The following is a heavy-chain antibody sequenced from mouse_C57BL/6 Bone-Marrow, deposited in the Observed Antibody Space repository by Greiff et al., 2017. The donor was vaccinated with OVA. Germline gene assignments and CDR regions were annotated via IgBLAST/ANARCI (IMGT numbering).Heavy chain of an antibody. CDR2: IDPSDSYT. J-gene: IGHJ3*01. CDR1: GYTFTSYW. D-gene: IGHD2-2*01. CDR3: ARGENGYDRFAY. Sequence: VKLQQPGAELVMPGASVKLSCKASGYTFTSYWMHWVKQRPGQGLEWIGEIDPSDSYTNYNQKFKGKSTLTVDKSSSTAYMQLSSLTSEDSAVYYCARGENGYDRFAYWGQGTLVTVSA. V-gene: IGHV1-69*01.